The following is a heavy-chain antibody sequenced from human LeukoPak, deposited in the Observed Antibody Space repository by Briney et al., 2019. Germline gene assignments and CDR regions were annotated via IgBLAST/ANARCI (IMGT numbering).Heavy chain of an antibody. Sequence: GGSLRLSCAASGFTLSSYGMHWVRQAPGKGLEWVAVISYDGSNKYYADSVKGRFTISRDNSKNTLYLQMNSLRAEDTAVYYCAKDKEGYYGSGSYSWFDPWGQGTLVTVSS. J-gene: IGHJ5*02. V-gene: IGHV3-30*18. CDR3: AKDKEGYYGSGSYSWFDP. CDR2: ISYDGSNK. D-gene: IGHD3-10*01. CDR1: GFTLSSYG.